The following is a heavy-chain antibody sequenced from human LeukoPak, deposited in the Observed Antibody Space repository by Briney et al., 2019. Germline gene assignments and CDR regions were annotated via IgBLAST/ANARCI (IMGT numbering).Heavy chain of an antibody. D-gene: IGHD6-13*01. CDR3: SRDGTSSSWSYPPDY. V-gene: IGHV1-46*01. J-gene: IGHJ4*02. CDR1: GYTFTSYY. CDR2: INPSGCST. Sequence: AASVKVSCKASGYTFTSYYMHWVRQAPGRGVEWMGIINPSGCSTSCAQKSQGRVSMTRVTTTNTVYMELISLISEDTAVYYCSRDGTSSSWSYPPDYWGQGTLVTVSS.